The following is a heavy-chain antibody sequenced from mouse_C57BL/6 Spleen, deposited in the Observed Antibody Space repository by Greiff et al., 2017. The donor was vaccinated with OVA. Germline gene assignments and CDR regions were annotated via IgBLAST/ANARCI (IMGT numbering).Heavy chain of an antibody. V-gene: IGHV5-6*01. CDR2: ISSGGSYT. J-gene: IGHJ2*01. CDR3: ARQYSNYVFDY. Sequence: VQRVESGGDLVKPGGSLKLSCAASGFTFSSYGMSWVRQTPDKRLEWVATISSGGSYTYYPDSVKGRFTISRDNAKNTLYLQMSSLKSEDTAMYYCARQYSNYVFDYWGQGTTLTVSS. CDR1: GFTFSSYG. D-gene: IGHD2-5*01.